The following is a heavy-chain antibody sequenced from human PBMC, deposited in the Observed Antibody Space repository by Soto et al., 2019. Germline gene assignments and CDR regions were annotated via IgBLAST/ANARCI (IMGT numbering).Heavy chain of an antibody. J-gene: IGHJ6*02. V-gene: IGHV1-2*04. D-gene: IGHD2-2*01. Sequence: QVQLVQSGAEVKKPGASVKVSCKASGYTFTGYYMHWVRQAPGQGLEWMGWINPNSGGTNYAQKFHGWVTMTRDTSISTADMELSRLRSDDTAVYYFARDRRVVVPAAMTTYYYYYGMDVWGQGTTVTVSS. CDR2: INPNSGGT. CDR3: ARDRRVVVPAAMTTYYYYYGMDV. CDR1: GYTFTGYY.